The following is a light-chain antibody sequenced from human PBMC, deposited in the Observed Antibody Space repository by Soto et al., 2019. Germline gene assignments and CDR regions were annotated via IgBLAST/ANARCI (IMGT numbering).Light chain of an antibody. CDR1: QSISSSY. Sequence: EVVLTQSPGTLSLSPGKRATLSCRASQSISSSYLAWYQQKPGQAPRLLIYGASSRATGIPDRFSGSGSGTNFTLTISRREHEDFAVYYCQQYGSTIPLSFGRGTKVDIK. CDR3: QQYGSTIPLS. CDR2: GAS. V-gene: IGKV3-20*01. J-gene: IGKJ4*01.